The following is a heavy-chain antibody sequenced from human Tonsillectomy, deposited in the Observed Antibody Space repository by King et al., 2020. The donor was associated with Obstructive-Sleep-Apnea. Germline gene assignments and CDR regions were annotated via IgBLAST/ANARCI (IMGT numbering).Heavy chain of an antibody. J-gene: IGHJ2*01. Sequence: VQLVESGGGVVQPGGSLRLSCAASGFTFRSYAMHWVRQAPGKGPEWVGGLSYYGSNKYYADSVKGRFPISRDNSKNALYLQVNSLRPEDTAVYYCAGDLGVSSYWYFDLWGRGTLVTVSS. V-gene: IGHV3-30*04. CDR1: GFTFRSYA. D-gene: IGHD2/OR15-2a*01. CDR2: LSYYGSNK. CDR3: AGDLGVSSYWYFDL.